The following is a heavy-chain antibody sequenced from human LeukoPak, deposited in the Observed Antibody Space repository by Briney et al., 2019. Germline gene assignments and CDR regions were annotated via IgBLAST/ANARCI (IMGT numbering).Heavy chain of an antibody. V-gene: IGHV3-74*01. Sequence: GGSLRLSXAASGITFSNYWMHWVRQAPGKGLVWVSHIIQDGSSTFYADSVKGRFTISRDNAKNTLYLQMNGLRAEDTAVYYCATDDYRGLGYWGQGTLVTVSS. CDR2: IIQDGSST. CDR1: GITFSNYW. CDR3: ATDDYRGLGY. D-gene: IGHD4-11*01. J-gene: IGHJ4*02.